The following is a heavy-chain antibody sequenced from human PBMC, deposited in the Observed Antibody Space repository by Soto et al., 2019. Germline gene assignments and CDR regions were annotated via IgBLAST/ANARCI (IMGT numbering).Heavy chain of an antibody. CDR1: GFTFNSDS. D-gene: IGHD2-15*01. CDR3: ARGGGVAATLANYFDY. V-gene: IGHV3-21*01. CDR2: MRRSSRYI. Sequence: GGSLRLSXAASGFTFNSDSMNWVRQAPGKGLEWVSSMRRSSRYIYYEDSVKGRFDISRDNARTSVYLPLNRLRAEDTPVYYCARGGGVAATLANYFDYWVQGTLVTVSS. J-gene: IGHJ4*02.